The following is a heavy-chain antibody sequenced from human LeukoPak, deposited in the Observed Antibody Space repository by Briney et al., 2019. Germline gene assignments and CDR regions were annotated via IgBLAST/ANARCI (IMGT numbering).Heavy chain of an antibody. D-gene: IGHD1-26*01. CDR1: GGSINGYY. CDR2: IFYSGSS. CDR3: AKEVGWEYYFEY. V-gene: IGHV4-59*01. Sequence: SETLSLTCTVSGGSINGYYWSWIRQPPGKGLEWIANIFYSGSSNYNPSLKSRVSISVDTSKNQFSLMLSSVTAADTAVYYCAKEVGWEYYFEYWGQGTLVTVSS. J-gene: IGHJ4*02.